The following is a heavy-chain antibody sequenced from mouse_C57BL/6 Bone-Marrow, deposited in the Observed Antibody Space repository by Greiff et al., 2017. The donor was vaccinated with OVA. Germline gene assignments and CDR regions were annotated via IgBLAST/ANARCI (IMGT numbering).Heavy chain of an antibody. CDR2: IYPGDGDT. V-gene: IGHV1-82*01. D-gene: IGHD1-1*01. Sequence: VQLQQSGPELVKPGASVKISCKASGYAFSSSWMNWVKQRPGKGLEWIGRIYPGDGDTNYNGKFKGKATLTADKSSSTAYMQLSSLTSEDSAVYFGAREESTTVVATSNFDYWGQGTTLTVSS. CDR1: GYAFSSSW. J-gene: IGHJ2*01. CDR3: AREESTTVVATSNFDY.